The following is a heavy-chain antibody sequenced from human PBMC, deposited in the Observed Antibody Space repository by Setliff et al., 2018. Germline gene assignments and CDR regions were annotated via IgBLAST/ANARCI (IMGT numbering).Heavy chain of an antibody. D-gene: IGHD2-2*01. CDR3: ARGEVSVVIAPAASVFDI. J-gene: IGHJ3*02. Sequence: ASVKVSCKTSGFGFTTFGFSWVRQAPGQGLEWLGSISPYSGNTNYPQWLQDRVTMTIDTSATAVYMELQSLRSDDTAVYYCARGEVSVVIAPAASVFDILGQGTMVTVSS. CDR1: GFGFTTFG. V-gene: IGHV1-18*01. CDR2: ISPYSGNT.